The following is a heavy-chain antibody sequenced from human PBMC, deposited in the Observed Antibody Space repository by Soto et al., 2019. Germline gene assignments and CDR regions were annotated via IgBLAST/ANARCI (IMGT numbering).Heavy chain of an antibody. Sequence: PGGSLRLSCAASGFTFSSYSMNWVRQAPGKGLEWVSYISSSSSTIYYADSVKGRFTISRDNAKNSLYLQMNSLRAEDTAVYYCARGVIAAAGSNWFDPWGQGTLVTVSS. CDR1: GFTFSSYS. CDR2: ISSSSSTI. V-gene: IGHV3-48*01. J-gene: IGHJ5*02. CDR3: ARGVIAAAGSNWFDP. D-gene: IGHD6-13*01.